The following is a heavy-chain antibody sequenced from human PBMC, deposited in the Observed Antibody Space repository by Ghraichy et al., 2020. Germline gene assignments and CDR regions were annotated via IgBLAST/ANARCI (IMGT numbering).Heavy chain of an antibody. CDR1: GFTFSSYD. V-gene: IGHV3-13*05. D-gene: IGHD6-13*01. J-gene: IGHJ4*02. CDR2: ICTAGDP. Sequence: GGSLRLSCAASGFTFSSYDMHWVRQATGKGLEWVSAICTAGDPYYPGSGKGRFTISRENAKNSLYLQMNSLRAGDTAVYYCARAHSSSSWYYYDYWGQGNLVTVSS. CDR3: ARAHSSSSWYYYDY.